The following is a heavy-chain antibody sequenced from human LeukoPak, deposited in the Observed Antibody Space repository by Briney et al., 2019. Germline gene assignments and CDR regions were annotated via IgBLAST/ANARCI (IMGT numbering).Heavy chain of an antibody. Sequence: PGGSLRLSCAASTFTFSNYWMDWVRQAPGKGLEWVSYISSSGSTIYYADSVKGRFTISRDNAKNSLYLQMNSLRAEDTAVYYCARGYEVVAATDDAFDIWGQGTMVTVSS. CDR3: ARGYEVVAATDDAFDI. J-gene: IGHJ3*02. V-gene: IGHV3-48*03. D-gene: IGHD2-15*01. CDR2: ISSSGSTI. CDR1: TFTFSNYW.